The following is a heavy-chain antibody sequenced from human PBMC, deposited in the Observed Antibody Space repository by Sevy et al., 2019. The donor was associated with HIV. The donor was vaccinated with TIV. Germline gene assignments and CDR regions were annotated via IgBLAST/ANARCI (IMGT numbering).Heavy chain of an antibody. J-gene: IGHJ3*02. V-gene: IGHV4-59*13. Sequence: SETLSLTCTVSGGSISSYYWSWIRQPPGKGLEWIGYIYYSGSTNYNPSLKSRVTISVDTSKNQFSLKLSSVTAADTAVYYCARGAQRITMVRGSFGAFDIWGQGTMVTVSS. CDR1: GGSISSYY. CDR3: ARGAQRITMVRGSFGAFDI. CDR2: IYYSGST. D-gene: IGHD3-10*01.